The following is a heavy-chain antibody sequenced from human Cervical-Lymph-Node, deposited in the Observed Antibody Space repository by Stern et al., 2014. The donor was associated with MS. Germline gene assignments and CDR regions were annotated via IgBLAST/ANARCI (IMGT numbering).Heavy chain of an antibody. CDR1: GGTFTSYA. Sequence: VQLVQSGAEVKKPGSSVKVSCKASGGTFTSYAISWVRQAPGQGLEWMGGIIPIFGTTNHAQKFQGRVTISADESTSTAYMELSSLRSEDTAVYYCASLTGDGLYYFDYWGQGTLVTVSS. V-gene: IGHV1-69*01. CDR2: IIPIFGTT. D-gene: IGHD7-27*01. J-gene: IGHJ4*02. CDR3: ASLTGDGLYYFDY.